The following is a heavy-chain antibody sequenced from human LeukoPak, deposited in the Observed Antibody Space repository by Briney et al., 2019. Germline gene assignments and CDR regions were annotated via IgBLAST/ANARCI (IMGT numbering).Heavy chain of an antibody. J-gene: IGHJ4*02. D-gene: IGHD3-10*01. V-gene: IGHV3-7*01. CDR2: IKQDGSEK. CDR1: GFTFSNYA. Sequence: GGSLRLSCGASGFTFSNYAMSWVRQAPGKGLEWVANIKQDGSEKYYVDSVKGRFTISRDNAKNSLYLQMNSLRAEDTAVYYCARIRMVRGVIIYFDYWGQGTLVTVSS. CDR3: ARIRMVRGVIIYFDY.